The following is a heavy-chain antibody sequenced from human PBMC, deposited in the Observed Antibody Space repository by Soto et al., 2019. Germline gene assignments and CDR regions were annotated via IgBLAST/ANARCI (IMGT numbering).Heavy chain of an antibody. V-gene: IGHV4-4*07. CDR2: IYTSGST. CDR1: GGSISSYY. J-gene: IGHJ6*02. Sequence: SETLSLTGTVSGGSISSYYWSWIRQPGGKGLEWIGRIYTSGSTNYNPSLKSRVTMSVDTSKNQFSLKLSSVTAADTAVYYCARVLGGSSSRPDYYYGMDVWGQGTTVTVSS. CDR3: ARVLGGSSSRPDYYYGMDV. D-gene: IGHD6-6*01.